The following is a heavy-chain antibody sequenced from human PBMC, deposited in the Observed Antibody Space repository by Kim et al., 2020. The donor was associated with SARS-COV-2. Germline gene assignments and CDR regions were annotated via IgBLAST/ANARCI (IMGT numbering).Heavy chain of an antibody. CDR2: VYNSGST. V-gene: IGHV4-59*02. D-gene: IGHD3-10*01. Sequence: SETLSLTCTVSGGSVTSYLWSWIRQPPGKGLEWIGYVYNSGSTNYNPSLKSRVTMSVDMSKNQFSLKLSSVTAADTAVYYCACGSGSYYKDYWGQGTLVTVSS. J-gene: IGHJ4*02. CDR1: GGSVTSYL. CDR3: ACGSGSYYKDY.